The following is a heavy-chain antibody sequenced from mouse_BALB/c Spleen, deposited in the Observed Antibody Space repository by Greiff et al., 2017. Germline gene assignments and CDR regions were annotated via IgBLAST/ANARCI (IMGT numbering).Heavy chain of an antibody. CDR3: ARDRDYSYYFDY. Sequence: VKLVESGPGLVAPSQSLSITCTVSGFSLTSYGVHWVRQPPGKGLEWLGVIWAGGSTNYNSALMSRLSISKDNSKSQVFLKMNSLQPDDTAMYYCARDRDYSYYFDYWGQGTTLTVSS. CDR2: IWAGGST. CDR1: GFSLTSYG. V-gene: IGHV2-9*02. D-gene: IGHD1-1*01. J-gene: IGHJ2*01.